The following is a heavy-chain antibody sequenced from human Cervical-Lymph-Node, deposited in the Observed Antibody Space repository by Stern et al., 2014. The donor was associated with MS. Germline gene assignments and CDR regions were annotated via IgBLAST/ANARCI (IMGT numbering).Heavy chain of an antibody. CDR3: ARDALMHYYYGLDV. CDR1: GFTFSDYT. CDR2: FSSSRNYI. D-gene: IGHD3-16*01. J-gene: IGHJ6*02. Sequence: VQLVESGGGLVKPGGSLRLSCAVSGFTFSDYTMHWVRQAPRKGLAWVSSFSSSRNYIYYADSVTGRFTISRDNAENSLYLQMNSLRAEDTAVYYCARDALMHYYYGLDVWGQGTTVTVSS. V-gene: IGHV3-21*01.